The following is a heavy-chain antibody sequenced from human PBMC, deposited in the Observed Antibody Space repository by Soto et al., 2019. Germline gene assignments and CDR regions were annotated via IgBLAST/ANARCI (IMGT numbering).Heavy chain of an antibody. Sequence: PGGSLRLSCAPSGFTFSSYSVSWVRQAPGKGLEWVSAISGSGGSTYYADSVKGRFTISRDNSKNTLYLQMNSLRAEDTAVYYCAKGREYQLPLNPIDYWGQGTLVTVSS. CDR1: GFTFSSYS. J-gene: IGHJ4*02. D-gene: IGHD2-2*01. CDR2: ISGSGGST. V-gene: IGHV3-23*01. CDR3: AKGREYQLPLNPIDY.